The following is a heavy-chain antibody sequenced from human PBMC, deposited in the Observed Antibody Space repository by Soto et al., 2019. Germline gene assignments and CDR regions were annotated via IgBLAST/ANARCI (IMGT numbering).Heavy chain of an antibody. D-gene: IGHD7-27*01. CDR1: GGSFSGYY. Sequence: ETLSLTCAVYGGSFSGYYWTWFRHPPGKGLEWIGEINHRGVTNYNPSLKSRVTISVDTSKNQFSLKLSSVTAADTAVYYCARRWGSAADYWGQGTLVTVSS. CDR3: ARRWGSAADY. V-gene: IGHV4-34*01. J-gene: IGHJ4*02. CDR2: INHRGVT.